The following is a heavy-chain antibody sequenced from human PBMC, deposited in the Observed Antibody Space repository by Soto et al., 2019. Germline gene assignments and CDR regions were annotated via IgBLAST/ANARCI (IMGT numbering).Heavy chain of an antibody. Sequence: PSETLSLTCTVSGGSISSSSYYWGWIRQPPGKGLEWIGSIYYSGSTYYNPSLKSRVTISVDTSKNQFSLKLSSVTAADTAVYYCASAYCTNGVCYTGSPHYYYGMDVWGQGTTVTVSS. CDR2: IYYSGST. CDR1: GGSISSSSYY. D-gene: IGHD2-8*01. V-gene: IGHV4-39*01. CDR3: ASAYCTNGVCYTGSPHYYYGMDV. J-gene: IGHJ6*02.